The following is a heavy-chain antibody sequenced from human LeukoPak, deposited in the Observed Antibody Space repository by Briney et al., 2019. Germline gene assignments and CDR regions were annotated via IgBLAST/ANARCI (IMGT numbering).Heavy chain of an antibody. Sequence: AASVKVSCKASGYTFTSYGISWVRQAPGQGLEWMGWISAYNGNTNYAQKLQGRVTMTTDTSTSTAYMELRSLRSDDTAVYYCARDRANFDILEGRNNWFDPWGQGTLVTVSS. CDR1: GYTFTSYG. CDR3: ARDRANFDILEGRNNWFDP. V-gene: IGHV1-18*01. D-gene: IGHD3-9*01. J-gene: IGHJ5*02. CDR2: ISAYNGNT.